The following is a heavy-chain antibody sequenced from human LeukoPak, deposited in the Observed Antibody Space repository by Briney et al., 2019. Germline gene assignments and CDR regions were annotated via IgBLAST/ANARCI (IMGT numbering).Heavy chain of an antibody. CDR3: ARDHMVGATGAFDI. D-gene: IGHD1-26*01. V-gene: IGHV4-38-2*02. CDR1: GYSITSAYY. J-gene: IGHJ3*02. CDR2: IYYSGST. Sequence: PSETLSLTCTVSGYSITSAYYWGWIRQPPGKGLEWIGSIYYSGSTYYNPSLKSRVTISVDTSKNQFSLKLSSVTAADTAVYYCARDHMVGATGAFDIWGQGTMVTVSS.